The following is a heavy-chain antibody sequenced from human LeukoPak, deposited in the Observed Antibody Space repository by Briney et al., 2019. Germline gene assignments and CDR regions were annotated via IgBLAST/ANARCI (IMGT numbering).Heavy chain of an antibody. D-gene: IGHD3-10*01. Sequence: GGSLRLSCAASGFTFSSYAMSWLRQAPEKGLEWVSAISGSGGSTYYADSVKGRFTISRDNSKNTLYLHMNSLRAEDTAVYYCAKAAADHSGSYSPDYWGQGTLVTVSS. J-gene: IGHJ4*02. CDR2: ISGSGGST. CDR3: AKAAADHSGSYSPDY. CDR1: GFTFSSYA. V-gene: IGHV3-23*01.